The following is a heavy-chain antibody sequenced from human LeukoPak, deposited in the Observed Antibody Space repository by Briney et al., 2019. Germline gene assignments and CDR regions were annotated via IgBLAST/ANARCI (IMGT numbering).Heavy chain of an antibody. V-gene: IGHV5-51*01. Sequence: GESLKISCKGSGYSFTSYWIGWVRQMPGKGLEWMEIIYPGDSDTRYSPSFQGQVTISADKSISTAYLQWSSLKASDTAMYYCARLGDCSGGSCYTYYYYYGMDVWGQGTTVTVSS. D-gene: IGHD2-15*01. J-gene: IGHJ6*02. CDR2: IYPGDSDT. CDR1: GYSFTSYW. CDR3: ARLGDCSGGSCYTYYYYYGMDV.